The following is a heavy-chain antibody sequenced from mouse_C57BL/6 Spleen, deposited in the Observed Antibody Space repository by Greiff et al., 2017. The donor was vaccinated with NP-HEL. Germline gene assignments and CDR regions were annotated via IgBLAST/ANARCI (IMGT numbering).Heavy chain of an antibody. J-gene: IGHJ1*03. CDR2: IWSGGST. V-gene: IGHV2-2*01. CDR3: ARYDYEAYWYFDV. Sequence: QVQLKESGPGLVQPSQSLSITCTVSGFSLTSYGVHWVRQSPGKGLEWLGVIWSGGSTDYNAAFISRLSISKDNSKSQVFFKMDSLQADDTAIYYCARYDYEAYWYFDVWGTGTTVTVSS. CDR1: GFSLTSYG. D-gene: IGHD2-4*01.